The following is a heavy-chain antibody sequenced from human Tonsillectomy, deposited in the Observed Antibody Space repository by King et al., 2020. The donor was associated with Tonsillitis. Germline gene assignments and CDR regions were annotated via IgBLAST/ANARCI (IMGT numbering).Heavy chain of an antibody. J-gene: IGHJ4*02. CDR3: ARLPQATYYYDSSGYYYGD. V-gene: IGHV5-51*01. Sequence: VQLVESGAEVKKPGESLKISCKGSGYSFTSYWIGWVRQMPGKGLEWMGIIYPGDSDTRYSPSFQGQVTISADKSISTAYLQWSSLKASDTAMYYCARLPQATYYYDSSGYYYGDWGQGTLVTVSS. D-gene: IGHD3-22*01. CDR1: GYSFTSYW. CDR2: IYPGDSDT.